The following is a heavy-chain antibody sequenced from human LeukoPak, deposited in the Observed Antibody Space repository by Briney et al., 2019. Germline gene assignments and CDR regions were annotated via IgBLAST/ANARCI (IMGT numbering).Heavy chain of an antibody. CDR3: ARDQGTYCSSTSCPTRFDP. CDR1: GYTFTGYY. D-gene: IGHD2-2*01. CDR2: INPNSGGT. J-gene: IGHJ5*02. Sequence: GASVKVSCKASGYTFTGYYMHWVRQAPGQGLEWMGWINPNSGGTNYAQKFQGRVTMTRDTSISTAYMELSRLRSDDTAVYYCARDQGTYCSSTSCPTRFDPWGQGTLVTVPS. V-gene: IGHV1-2*02.